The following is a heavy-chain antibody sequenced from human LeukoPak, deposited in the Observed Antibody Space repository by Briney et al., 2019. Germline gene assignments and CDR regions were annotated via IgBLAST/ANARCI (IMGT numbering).Heavy chain of an antibody. CDR2: ISAYNGDT. J-gene: IGHJ4*02. V-gene: IGHV1-18*01. CDR1: GYTFSDYD. CDR3: AREGTVSKGRPNDF. Sequence: GASVKVSCKASGYTFSDYDITWVRQAPGQGLEWMGWISAYNGDTNYVQKLQGRVTMTTDTSTTTAYMELRSLRSDDTAVYYCAREGTVSKGRPNDFWGQGTLVTVS. D-gene: IGHD3-10*01.